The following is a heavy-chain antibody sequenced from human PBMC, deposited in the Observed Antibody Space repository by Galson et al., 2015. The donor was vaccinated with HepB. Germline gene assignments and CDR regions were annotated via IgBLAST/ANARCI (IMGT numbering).Heavy chain of an antibody. CDR3: ASGHYHYYYYMDV. Sequence: SVKVSCKASGGTFSDYAISWVRQAPGQGLEWMGGIVLMFVSPNYAQKFRDRLTITADASTSTAYMELSGLKSEDTATYFCASGHYHYYYYMDVWGEGTTVTVTS. D-gene: IGHD3-10*01. CDR2: IVLMFVSP. CDR1: GGTFSDYA. J-gene: IGHJ6*03. V-gene: IGHV1-69*13.